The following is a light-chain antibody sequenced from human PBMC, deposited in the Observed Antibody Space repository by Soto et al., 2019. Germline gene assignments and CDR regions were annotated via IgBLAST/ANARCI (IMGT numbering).Light chain of an antibody. Sequence: QPASVSGSPGQSISISCTGTSSDVGAYNFVSWYQQHPDKAPKLVIFDVNNRPSGVSNRFSGSKSGNTASLTISGLRAEDEADYYCTSYTSISTYVFGTGTKVTVL. CDR2: DVN. CDR3: TSYTSISTYV. V-gene: IGLV2-14*01. J-gene: IGLJ1*01. CDR1: SSDVGAYNF.